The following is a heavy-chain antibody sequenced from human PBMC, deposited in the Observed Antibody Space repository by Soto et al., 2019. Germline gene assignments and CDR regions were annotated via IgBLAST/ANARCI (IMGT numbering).Heavy chain of an antibody. CDR2: IYYSGST. CDR3: ARLLRHNYYGMDV. D-gene: IGHD5-12*01. CDR1: GDCVSMYE. J-gene: IGHJ6*02. V-gene: IGHV4-59*08. Sequence: SETLSLTCTVAGDCVSMYEWTGIRQPPGKGLEWIGYIYYSGSTDYNPSLKSRVTISVDTSKNQFSLKLSSVTAADTAVYYCARLLRHNYYGMDVWGQGTTVTVSS.